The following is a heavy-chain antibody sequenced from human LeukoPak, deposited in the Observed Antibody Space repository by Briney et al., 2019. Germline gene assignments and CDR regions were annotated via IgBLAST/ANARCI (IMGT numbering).Heavy chain of an antibody. D-gene: IGHD2-2*02. CDR1: GFTFSSYA. V-gene: IGHV3-30*04. CDR3: ARDSIVVVPAAISYYYGMDV. Sequence: GGSLRLSCAASGFTFSSYAMHWVRQAPSKGLEWVAVISYDGSNKYYADSVKGRFTISRDNSKNTLYLQMNSLRAEDTAVYYCARDSIVVVPAAISYYYGMDVWGQGTTVTVSS. J-gene: IGHJ6*02. CDR2: ISYDGSNK.